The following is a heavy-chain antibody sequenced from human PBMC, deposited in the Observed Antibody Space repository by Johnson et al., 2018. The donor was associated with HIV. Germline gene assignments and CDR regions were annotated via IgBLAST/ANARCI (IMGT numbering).Heavy chain of an antibody. CDR1: GFTVSSNY. V-gene: IGHV3-33*03. CDR3: AKTGGGAALDS. D-gene: IGHD3-16*01. CDR2: LWYDGTTA. J-gene: IGHJ3*02. Sequence: QVQLVESGGGLIQPGGSLRLSCAASGFTVSSNYMSWVRQAPGKGLEWVAILWYDGTTAFYADSVKGRFTISRDTSKKMLYLQMNSLRVDDTAVYYCAKTGGGAALDSWGQGTMVTVSS.